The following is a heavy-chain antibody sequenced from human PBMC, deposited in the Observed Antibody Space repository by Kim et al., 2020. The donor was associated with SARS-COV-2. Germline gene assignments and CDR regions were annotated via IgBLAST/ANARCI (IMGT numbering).Heavy chain of an antibody. V-gene: IGHV5-51*01. Sequence: YRPSFQGQVTISADKSSSTAYLQWSSLKASDTAMYYCARRSLEFGFWFDPWGQGALVTVSS. D-gene: IGHD3-16*01. CDR3: ARRSLEFGFWFDP. J-gene: IGHJ5*02.